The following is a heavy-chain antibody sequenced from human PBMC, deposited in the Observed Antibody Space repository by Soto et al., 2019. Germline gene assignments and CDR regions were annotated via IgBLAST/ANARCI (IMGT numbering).Heavy chain of an antibody. CDR3: TREKHPWVAVPVRQLKSTWWFDS. V-gene: IGHV4-34*01. CDR1: GESFSVYY. J-gene: IGHJ5*01. Sequence: PSETLSLTCAVYGESFSVYYWSWIRQPQGKGLEWIGEINHSGSTNYNPSLKSRVTISVDTSKNHLSLKLSSVTAADTAVYYCTREKHPWVAVPVRQLKSTWWFDSWGQGTLVTVSS. CDR2: INHSGST. D-gene: IGHD6-19*01.